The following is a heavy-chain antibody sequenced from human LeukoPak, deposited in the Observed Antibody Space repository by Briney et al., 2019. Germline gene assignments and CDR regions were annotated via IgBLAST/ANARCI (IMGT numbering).Heavy chain of an antibody. CDR1: GFTVSSNY. CDR3: ARATTPYYFDY. J-gene: IGHJ4*02. V-gene: IGHV3-53*01. CDR2: IYTGGRT. D-gene: IGHD1-26*01. Sequence: GRSLRLSCAASGFTVSSNYMTWVRQAPGKGLEWVSVIYTGGRTYYADSVKGRFTISRDNSKNTLYLQMNSLRAEDTAVYYCARATTPYYFDYWGQGTLVTVSS.